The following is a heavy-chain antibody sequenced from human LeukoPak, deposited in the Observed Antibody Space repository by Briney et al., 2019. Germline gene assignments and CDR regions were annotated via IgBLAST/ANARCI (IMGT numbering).Heavy chain of an antibody. J-gene: IGHJ5*02. CDR3: ARGRRARILYVWGSYNNWFDP. CDR1: GYTFTSYD. V-gene: IGHV1-8*01. D-gene: IGHD3-16*01. CDR2: MNPNSGNT. Sequence: GASVKVSCKASGYTFTSYDINWVRQATGQGLEWMGWMNPNSGNTGYAQKFQGRVTMTRNTSISTAYIELSSLRSEDTAVSYCARGRRARILYVWGSYNNWFDPWGQGTLVTVSS.